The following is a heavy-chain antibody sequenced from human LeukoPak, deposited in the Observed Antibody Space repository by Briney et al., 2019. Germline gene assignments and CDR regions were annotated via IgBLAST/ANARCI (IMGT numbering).Heavy chain of an antibody. CDR2: IGGNGGST. J-gene: IGHJ4*02. Sequence: GGSLRLSCAASGFTFSGYAMTWVRQAPGKGLEWVSSIGGNGGSTYYADSVKGRFTISRDDSKNTLYLQVNSLRADDTAVYYCAQGRSAFAGDYDYWGQGTLVTVSS. V-gene: IGHV3-23*01. CDR3: AQGRSAFAGDYDY. CDR1: GFTFSGYA.